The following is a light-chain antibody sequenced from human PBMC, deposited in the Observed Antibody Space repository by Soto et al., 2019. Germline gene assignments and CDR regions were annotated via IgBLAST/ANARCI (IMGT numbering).Light chain of an antibody. CDR3: AAWDDSLSGRGV. Sequence: PVLTQPPSASGTPGQRVTITCSRSSSNIGSNYVYWYQQLPGTAPKLLIYRNNQRPSGVPDRFSGSKSGTSASLAISGLRSEDEADYYCAAWDDSLSGRGVFGTGTKVTVL. V-gene: IGLV1-47*01. CDR1: SSNIGSNY. CDR2: RNN. J-gene: IGLJ1*01.